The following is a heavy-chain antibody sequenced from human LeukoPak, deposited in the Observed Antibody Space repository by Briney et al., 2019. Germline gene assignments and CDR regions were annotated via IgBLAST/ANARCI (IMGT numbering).Heavy chain of an antibody. CDR3: ARDGDGSSGPYWYFDL. CDR2: ISSSSSTR. CDR1: GLTFSTNS. D-gene: IGHD3-22*01. Sequence: AGGSLRLSCAASGLTFSTNSMHWVRQASGKGPEWVSYISSSSSTRYYAESVKGRFTISRDNAKNSLYLQMNSLRDEDTAVYYCARDGDGSSGPYWYFDLWGRGTLVTVSS. J-gene: IGHJ2*01. V-gene: IGHV3-48*02.